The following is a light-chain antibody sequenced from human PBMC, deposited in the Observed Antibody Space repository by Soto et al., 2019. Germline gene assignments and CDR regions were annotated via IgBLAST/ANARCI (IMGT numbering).Light chain of an antibody. CDR3: QSYDSSLSGVV. CDR2: GNS. CDR1: SSNIGAGYD. J-gene: IGLJ2*01. Sequence: QSVLTQPPSVSGAPGQRVTITCTGRSSNIGAGYDVHWYQQLPGTAPKLLIYGNSNRPSGVPDRFSGSKSGTSASLAITGLQAEDEADYYCQSYDSSLSGVVFGGGNKLTVL. V-gene: IGLV1-40*01.